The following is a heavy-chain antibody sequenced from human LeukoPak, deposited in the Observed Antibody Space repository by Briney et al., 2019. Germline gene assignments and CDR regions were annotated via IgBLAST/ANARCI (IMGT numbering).Heavy chain of an antibody. J-gene: IGHJ4*02. CDR1: GGSISSYY. Sequence: KSSETLSLTCTVSGGSISSYYWSWIRQPPGKGLEWIGYIYYSGSTNYNPSLKSQVTISVDTSKNQLSLKLSSVTAADTAVYYCARGGSVPGLWGQGTLVTVSS. D-gene: IGHD3-10*01. CDR2: IYYSGST. V-gene: IGHV4-59*01. CDR3: ARGGSVPGL.